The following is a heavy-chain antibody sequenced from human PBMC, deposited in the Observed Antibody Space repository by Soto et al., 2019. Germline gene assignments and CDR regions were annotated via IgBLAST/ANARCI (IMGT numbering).Heavy chain of an antibody. Sequence: EVQLVESGGGLVQPGGSPRLSCEASGLPFSGYWMHWVRQAPGKGLVWVSRINSDGSSTNYADSVKGRFTISRDNVKNTLYLQMDSLRSEDTAVYYCARGVPGHYGCDYWGQGTLATVSS. D-gene: IGHD4-17*01. J-gene: IGHJ4*02. CDR3: ARGVPGHYGCDY. CDR1: GLPFSGYW. CDR2: INSDGSST. V-gene: IGHV3-74*01.